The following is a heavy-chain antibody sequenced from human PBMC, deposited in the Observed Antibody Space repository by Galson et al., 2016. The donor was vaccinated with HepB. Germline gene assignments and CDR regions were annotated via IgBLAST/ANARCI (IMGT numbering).Heavy chain of an antibody. Sequence: SETLSLTCTVSGGSISSYYWSWIRQPPGKGLEWIGYIHYSGSSKCNPPLKSRVTMSVDTSKNQFSLRLSSVTAADTAVYYCARWGTYSEKHAFDIWGQGTMVTVSS. CDR3: ARWGTYSEKHAFDI. D-gene: IGHD3-16*01. CDR1: GGSISSYY. J-gene: IGHJ3*02. V-gene: IGHV4-59*01. CDR2: IHYSGSS.